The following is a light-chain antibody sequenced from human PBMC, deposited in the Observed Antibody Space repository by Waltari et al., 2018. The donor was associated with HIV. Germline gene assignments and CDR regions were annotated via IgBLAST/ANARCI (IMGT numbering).Light chain of an antibody. V-gene: IGKV1-39*01. J-gene: IGKJ1*01. CDR1: QSISSY. CDR2: AAS. CDR3: QQSYSTPS. Sequence: DIQMTQSPSSLSASVGDRVTITCRASQSISSYLNWYQQKQWKAPKLLIYAASSLQSGVPSRFSGSGSGTDFTLTISSLQPEDFATYYCQQSYSTPSFGQGTKVEIK.